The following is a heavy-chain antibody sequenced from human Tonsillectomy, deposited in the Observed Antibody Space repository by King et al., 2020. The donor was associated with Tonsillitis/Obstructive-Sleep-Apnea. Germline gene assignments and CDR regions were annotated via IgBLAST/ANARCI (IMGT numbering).Heavy chain of an antibody. CDR2: IRSKAYGGTT. D-gene: IGHD3-22*01. CDR1: GFTFGDYA. CDR3: SREYDSIGYYYVGYSCYYMDV. V-gene: IGHV3-49*04. J-gene: IGHJ6*03. Sequence: DVQLVESGGDLVQPGRSLRLSCIASGFTFGDYAMSWVRQAPGKGLEWVGFIRSKAYGGTTEYAASVKGRFTISRDESKSIAYLQMNSLKTEDTAVYYCSREYDSIGYYYVGYSCYYMDVWGKGTTVSVSS.